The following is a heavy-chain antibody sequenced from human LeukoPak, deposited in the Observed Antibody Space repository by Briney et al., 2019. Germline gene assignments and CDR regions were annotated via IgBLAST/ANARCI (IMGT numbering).Heavy chain of an antibody. J-gene: IGHJ5*02. D-gene: IGHD5-24*01. CDR2: IKSKTDGGTT. Sequence: GGSLRLSCAASGFTFSSYSMNWVRQAPGKGLEWVGRIKSKTDGGTTDYAAPVKGRFTISRDDSKNTLYLQMNSLKTEDTAVYYCTTEMATMDPWFDPWGQGTLVTVSS. CDR1: GFTFSSYS. CDR3: TTEMATMDPWFDP. V-gene: IGHV3-15*01.